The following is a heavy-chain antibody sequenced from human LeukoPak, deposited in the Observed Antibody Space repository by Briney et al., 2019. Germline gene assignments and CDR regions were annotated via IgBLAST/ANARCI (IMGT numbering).Heavy chain of an antibody. J-gene: IGHJ3*02. Sequence: GGSLRLSCAASGFILSSYNMNWVRQAPGKGLEWVSYIHSSTSVIYYGDSVKGRFTISRDNAKNSLYLQMNSLRAEDTAVYYCARDPGYSNSWFKDAFDMWGQGIMVTVSS. CDR1: GFILSSYN. V-gene: IGHV3-48*04. CDR3: ARDPGYSNSWFKDAFDM. D-gene: IGHD6-13*01. CDR2: IHSSTSVI.